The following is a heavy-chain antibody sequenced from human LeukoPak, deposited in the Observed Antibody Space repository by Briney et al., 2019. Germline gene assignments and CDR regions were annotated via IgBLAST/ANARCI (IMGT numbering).Heavy chain of an antibody. CDR2: FSSDGNRK. Sequence: PGRSLRLSCAASGLTFSTYSFHWVRQAPGRGLEWVAVFSSDGNRKDYADSVKGRFAITRDNSKKTLYLQMDSLRPEDTAVYYCARNYGSGSYIDAFDIWGQETMVTVSS. D-gene: IGHD3-10*01. CDR3: ARNYGSGSYIDAFDI. V-gene: IGHV3-30*09. J-gene: IGHJ3*02. CDR1: GLTFSTYS.